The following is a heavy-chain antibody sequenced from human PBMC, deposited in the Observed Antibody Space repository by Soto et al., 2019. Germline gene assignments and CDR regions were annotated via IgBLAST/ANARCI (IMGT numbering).Heavy chain of an antibody. D-gene: IGHD5-12*01. Sequence: GVSLRLSCAASGFTFSSYSMNWVRQAPGKGLEWVSSISSSSSYIYYADSVKGRFTISRDNAKNSLYLQMNSLRAEDTAVYYCARAISGYDFSFFDYWGQGTLVTVSS. CDR1: GFTFSSYS. V-gene: IGHV3-21*01. CDR2: ISSSSSYI. J-gene: IGHJ4*02. CDR3: ARAISGYDFSFFDY.